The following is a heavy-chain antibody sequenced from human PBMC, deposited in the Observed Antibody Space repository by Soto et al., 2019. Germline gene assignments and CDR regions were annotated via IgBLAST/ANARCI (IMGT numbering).Heavy chain of an antibody. Sequence: PGGSLRLSCAASGFTFSNAWMNWVRQAPGKGLEWVGRIKSKTDGGTTDYAAPVKGRFTISRDDSKNTLYLQMNSLKTEDTAVYYCTTLNYDFWSGYSGGGYYYYYGMDVWGQGTTVTVSS. CDR1: GFTFSNAW. D-gene: IGHD3-3*01. V-gene: IGHV3-15*07. J-gene: IGHJ6*02. CDR3: TTLNYDFWSGYSGGGYYYYYGMDV. CDR2: IKSKTDGGTT.